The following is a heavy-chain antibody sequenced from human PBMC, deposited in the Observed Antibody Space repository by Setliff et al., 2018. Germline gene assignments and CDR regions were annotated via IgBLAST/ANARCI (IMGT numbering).Heavy chain of an antibody. CDR1: GGTFNSYA. CDR2: IIPIFGSA. D-gene: IGHD3-3*01. CDR3: ARGALLLQFLEWLPRHYYMDV. J-gene: IGHJ6*03. Sequence: GASVKVSCKASGGTFNSYAISWVRQAPGQGLEWMGGIIPIFGSANYARKFQGRVTVTADESTSTAYMELSSLRSEDTAVYFCARGALLLQFLEWLPRHYYMDVWGKGTTVTVSS. V-gene: IGHV1-69*13.